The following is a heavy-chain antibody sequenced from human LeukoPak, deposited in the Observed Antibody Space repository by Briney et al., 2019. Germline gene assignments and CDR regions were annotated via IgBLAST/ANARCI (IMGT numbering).Heavy chain of an antibody. V-gene: IGHV3-23*01. CDR2: ISGSGDIT. Sequence: GGSLRLSCAASGFTFSNYAMTWVRQAPGKGLEWVSGISGSGDITYYADSVKGRFTISRDTSKNTLFLQMNSLRAEDTAVYYCAKGEADLGYCSSASCHTYISFDYWGQGALVTVSS. CDR3: AKGEADLGYCSSASCHTYISFDY. J-gene: IGHJ4*02. D-gene: IGHD2-2*02. CDR1: GFTFSNYA.